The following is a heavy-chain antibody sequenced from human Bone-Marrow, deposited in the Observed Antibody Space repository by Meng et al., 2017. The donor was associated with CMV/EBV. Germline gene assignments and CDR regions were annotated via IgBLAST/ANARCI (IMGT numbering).Heavy chain of an antibody. D-gene: IGHD4-17*01. J-gene: IGHJ6*02. Sequence: SETLSLTCTVSGASISTSSYYWGWIRLPPGKGLEWIGYIYYSGSTNYNPSLKSRVTISVDTSKNQFSLKLSSVTAADTAVYYCARLSYGEHYYYGMDVWGQGTTVTFYS. V-gene: IGHV4-61*05. CDR1: GASISTSSYY. CDR3: ARLSYGEHYYYGMDV. CDR2: IYYSGST.